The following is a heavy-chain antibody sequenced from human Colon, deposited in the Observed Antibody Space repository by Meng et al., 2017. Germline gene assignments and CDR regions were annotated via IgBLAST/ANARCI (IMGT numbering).Heavy chain of an antibody. CDR3: ARGGAWLQSFDY. V-gene: IGHV4-59*01. CDR2: IYYSGST. CDR1: GGSINNYY. Sequence: VHRQESVPGLVKPSETLSVNCTVSGGSINNYYWSWIRQSPGKGLEWIGYIYYSGSTNYNPSLKSRVTISVDTSKNQFSLKLRSVTSADTAVYYCARGGAWLQSFDYWGQGTLVTVSS. D-gene: IGHD5-24*01. J-gene: IGHJ4*02.